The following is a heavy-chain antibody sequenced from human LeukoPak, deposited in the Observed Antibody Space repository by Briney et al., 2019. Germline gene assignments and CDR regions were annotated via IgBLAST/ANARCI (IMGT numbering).Heavy chain of an antibody. J-gene: IGHJ4*02. CDR3: VLGIAAADY. V-gene: IGHV3-74*01. CDR1: GFTFSSYW. D-gene: IGHD6-13*01. Sequence: PGGSLRLSCAASGFTFSSYWMHWVRRAPGKGLVWVSRINSDGSSTSYADSVKGRFTISRDKAKNTLYLQMNSLRAEDTAVYYCVLGIAAADYWGQGTLVTVSS. CDR2: INSDGSST.